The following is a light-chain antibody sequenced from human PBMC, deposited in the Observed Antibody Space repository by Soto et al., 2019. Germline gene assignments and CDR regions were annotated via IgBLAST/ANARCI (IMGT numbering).Light chain of an antibody. CDR3: QQYGNSPLT. CDR2: GAS. Sequence: EIVLTQSPGTLSLSPGERATLSCRASQSVSSSYLAWYQQRPGQAPRLLIYGASNRATGIPDRFSGSGSGTDFTLTISRLEPEDFAVYFCQQYGNSPLTVGGGTKVDSK. J-gene: IGKJ4*01. CDR1: QSVSSSY. V-gene: IGKV3-20*01.